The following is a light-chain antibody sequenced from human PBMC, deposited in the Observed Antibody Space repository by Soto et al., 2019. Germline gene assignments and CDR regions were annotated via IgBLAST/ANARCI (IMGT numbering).Light chain of an antibody. J-gene: IGLJ1*01. CDR3: CSYAGSYYV. CDR2: DVS. V-gene: IGLV2-11*01. Sequence: QSALTQPRSVSGSPGQSVTISCTGTSSDVVGYNYVSWYQQHPGKAPKLMIYDVSKRPSGVPDRFSGSKSGNTAPLTISGLQAEDEADYYCCSYAGSYYVFGTGTKVTVL. CDR1: SSDVVGYNY.